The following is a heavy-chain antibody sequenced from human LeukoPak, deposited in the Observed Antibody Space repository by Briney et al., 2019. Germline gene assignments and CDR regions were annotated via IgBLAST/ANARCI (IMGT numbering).Heavy chain of an antibody. CDR1: GYTFTGYY. J-gene: IGHJ3*02. Sequence: ASVKVSCKASGYTFTGYYMHWVRQAPGQGLGWMGWINPNSGGTNYAQKFQGRVTMTRDTSISTAYMELSRLRSDDAAVYYCATSLAYCGGDCLPDAFDIWGQGTMVAVSS. CDR2: INPNSGGT. V-gene: IGHV1-2*02. CDR3: ATSLAYCGGDCLPDAFDI. D-gene: IGHD2-21*02.